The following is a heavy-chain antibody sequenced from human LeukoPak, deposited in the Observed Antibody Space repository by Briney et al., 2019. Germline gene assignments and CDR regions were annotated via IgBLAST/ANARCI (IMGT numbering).Heavy chain of an antibody. D-gene: IGHD6-13*01. J-gene: IGHJ5*01. CDR3: ARQRAAADS. Sequence: GGSLRLSCAASGFTFSDYYMSWIRQAPGKGLEWLSFITSSGNTKYYADSVKGRFTISRDNAKNSLYLQMNSLRADDTAVYYCARQRAAADSWGQGTLVTVSS. V-gene: IGHV3-11*01. CDR2: ITSSGNTK. CDR1: GFTFSDYY.